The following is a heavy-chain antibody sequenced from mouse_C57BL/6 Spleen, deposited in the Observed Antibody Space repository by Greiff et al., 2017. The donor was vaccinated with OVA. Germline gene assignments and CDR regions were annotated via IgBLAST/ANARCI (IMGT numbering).Heavy chain of an antibody. CDR3: TIMADYYGVATEMDY. CDR1: GYTFTDYE. V-gene: IGHV1-15*01. J-gene: IGHJ4*01. D-gene: IGHD1-1*01. CDR2: IDPETGGT. Sequence: QVQLQQSGAELVRPGASVTLSCKASGYTFTDYEMHWVKQTPVHGLEWIGAIDPETGGTAYNQKFKGKAILTADKSSSTAYMELRSLTSEDSAVYYCTIMADYYGVATEMDYWGQGTSVTVSS.